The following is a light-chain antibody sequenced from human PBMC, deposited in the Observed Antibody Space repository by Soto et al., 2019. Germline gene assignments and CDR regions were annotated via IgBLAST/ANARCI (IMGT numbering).Light chain of an antibody. CDR1: QSVANL. V-gene: IGKV3-15*01. J-gene: IGKJ4*02. Sequence: VMTQSPPTRSVAPVESVAVCCRATQSVANLLAWYQEKPGEVPRLLIHGASTRATGIPARFSGSGSGTEFTLTIGSLQSEDFAVYYCQQYNIWPRTFGEGTKVDI. CDR2: GAS. CDR3: QQYNIWPRT.